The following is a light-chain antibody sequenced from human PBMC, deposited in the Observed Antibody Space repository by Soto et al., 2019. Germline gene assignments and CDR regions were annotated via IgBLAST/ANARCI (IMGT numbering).Light chain of an antibody. V-gene: IGKV1-39*01. CDR2: SAS. J-gene: IGKJ4*01. Sequence: DIQMTQSPSSLSASVGDRVTITCRASQSVSNYLSWYQQKSGKAPSRLIYSASNLHSGVPSRFTGSGSRTDFTLTISGLQPEDFANYFCQQTFSSPLTFGGGTQV. CDR1: QSVSNY. CDR3: QQTFSSPLT.